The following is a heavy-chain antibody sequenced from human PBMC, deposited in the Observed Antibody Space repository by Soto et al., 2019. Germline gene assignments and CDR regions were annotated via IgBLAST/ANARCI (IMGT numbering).Heavy chain of an antibody. CDR1: GFTFSDYY. CDR2: ISSSGSTI. Sequence: GGSLRLSCAASGFTFSDYYMSWIRQAPGKGLEWVSYISSSGSTIYYADSVKGRFTISRDNAKNSLYLQMNSLRAEDTAVYYCATKQTKTGDFDRDLFDYYYYGMDVWGQGTTVTVSS. V-gene: IGHV3-11*01. J-gene: IGHJ6*02. CDR3: ATKQTKTGDFDRDLFDYYYYGMDV. D-gene: IGHD7-27*01.